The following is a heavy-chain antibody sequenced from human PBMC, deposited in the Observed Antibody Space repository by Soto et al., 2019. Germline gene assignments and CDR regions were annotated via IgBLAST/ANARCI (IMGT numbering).Heavy chain of an antibody. CDR3: ARFSHSSGYYGNWFDP. CDR1: GYTFTSYA. D-gene: IGHD3-22*01. CDR2: INAGNGNT. V-gene: IGHV1-3*01. Sequence: GASVKVSCKASGYTFTSYAMHWVRQAPGQRLEWMGWINAGNGNTKYSQKFQGRVTITRDTSASTAYMELSSLRSEDTAVYYCARFSHSSGYYGNWFDPWGQGTLVTVSS. J-gene: IGHJ5*02.